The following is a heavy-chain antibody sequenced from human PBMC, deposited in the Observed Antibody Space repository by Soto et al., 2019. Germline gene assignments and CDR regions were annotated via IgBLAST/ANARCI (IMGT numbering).Heavy chain of an antibody. Sequence: PGGSLRLSCAASGFTFSSYWMHWVRQAPGKGLVWVSRINSDGSSTSYADSVKGRFTISRDNAKNTLYLQMKSLRAEDTAVYYCARAPGMYSSSIGGYYYYMDVWGKGTTVTVSS. CDR3: ARAPGMYSSSIGGYYYYMDV. J-gene: IGHJ6*03. V-gene: IGHV3-74*01. CDR2: INSDGSST. D-gene: IGHD6-6*01. CDR1: GFTFSSYW.